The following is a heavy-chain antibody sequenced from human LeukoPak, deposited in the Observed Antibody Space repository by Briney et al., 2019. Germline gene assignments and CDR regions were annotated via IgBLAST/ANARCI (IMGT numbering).Heavy chain of an antibody. CDR2: IWYDGSKK. Sequence: GGSLRLSCAASGFTFSSNGMHWFRQAPGKGLEWVAVIWYDGSKKYYADSVKGRFTISRDNSKNTLYLQMNSLRAEDTAVYYCAKDQRTYYYEDAFDIWGQGTMVTVSS. V-gene: IGHV3-30*02. CDR3: AKDQRTYYYEDAFDI. J-gene: IGHJ3*02. CDR1: GFTFSSNG. D-gene: IGHD3-22*01.